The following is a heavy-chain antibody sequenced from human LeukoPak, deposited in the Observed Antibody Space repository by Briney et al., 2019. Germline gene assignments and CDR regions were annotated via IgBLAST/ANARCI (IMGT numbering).Heavy chain of an antibody. J-gene: IGHJ4*02. D-gene: IGHD3-10*01. V-gene: IGHV3-64D*06. CDR3: VRGGLVRGVTKFEY. CDR2: ISSNGGST. CDR1: GFTFSTYA. Sequence: PGGSLRLSCSASGFTFSTYAMHWVRQAPGKGLEYLSAISSNGGSTYYADSVKGRFTISRDNSKNTLYIQMSSLKAEDTAVYYCVRGGLVRGVTKFEYWGQGTLVTVSS.